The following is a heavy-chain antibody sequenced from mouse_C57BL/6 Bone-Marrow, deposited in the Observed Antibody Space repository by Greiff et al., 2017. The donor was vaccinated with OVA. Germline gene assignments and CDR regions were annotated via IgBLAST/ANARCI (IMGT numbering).Heavy chain of an antibody. V-gene: IGHV1-64*01. CDR3: ARERYYLHYAMDY. CDR2: IHPNSGST. D-gene: IGHD1-1*01. CDR1: GYTFTSYW. Sequence: QVQLQQPGAELVKPGASVKLSCKASGYTFTSYWMHWVKQRPGQGLEWIGMIHPNSGSTNYNEKFKSKATLTVDKSSSTAYMQLSSLTSEDSAVYYCARERYYLHYAMDYWGQGTSFTVSS. J-gene: IGHJ4*01.